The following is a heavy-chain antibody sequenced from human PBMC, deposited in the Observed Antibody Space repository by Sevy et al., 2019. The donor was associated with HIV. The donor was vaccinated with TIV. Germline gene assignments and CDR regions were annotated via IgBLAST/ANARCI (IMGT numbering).Heavy chain of an antibody. CDR2: INYNGHI. Sequence: SETLSLTCTVSGGSITSLYWTWIRQPPGKGLEWIANINYNGHINYNPSLMSRVTLSLDTSKNQFSLRLSSVTAAETAMYYCAGENAWGRGYSWGQGTLVTVSS. CDR1: GGSITSLY. D-gene: IGHD1-26*01. V-gene: IGHV4-59*08. J-gene: IGHJ4*02. CDR3: AGENAWGRGYS.